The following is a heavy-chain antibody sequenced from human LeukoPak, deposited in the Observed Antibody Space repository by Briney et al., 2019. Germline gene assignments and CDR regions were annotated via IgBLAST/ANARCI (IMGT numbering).Heavy chain of an antibody. CDR1: GFTFSNYA. Sequence: GESLRLPCTASGFTFSNYAMNWVRQAPGQGLEWVSTISAGGGGTYYADSVRGRFTISRDNSKNTLYLQMHSLRAEDTAVYYCAKGTHLDYWGQETLVTVSS. CDR2: ISAGGGGT. D-gene: IGHD3-10*01. J-gene: IGHJ4*02. V-gene: IGHV3-23*01. CDR3: AKGTHLDY.